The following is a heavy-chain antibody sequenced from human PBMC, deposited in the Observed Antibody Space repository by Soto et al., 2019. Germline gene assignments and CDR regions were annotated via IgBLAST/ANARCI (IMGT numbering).Heavy chain of an antibody. V-gene: IGHV3-53*01. CDR3: TRDGRGLGRLSLFEY. J-gene: IGHJ4*02. CDR2: IYSGETT. D-gene: IGHD2-21*02. CDR1: GFNVNSDY. Sequence: PGGSLRLSCAASGFNVNSDYMNWVRQTPGKGLEWVASIYSGETTYYADSVRGRFTISSDKSKNTLYFQLSSLRIEDTAVYYCTRDGRGLGRLSLFEYWGQGXLVTVSS.